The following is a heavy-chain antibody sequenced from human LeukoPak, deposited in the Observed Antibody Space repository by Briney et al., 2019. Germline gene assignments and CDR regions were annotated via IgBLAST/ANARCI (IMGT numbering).Heavy chain of an antibody. Sequence: PSETLSLTCTVSGGSISSSSYYWGWIRQPPGKGLEWIGSIYYSGSTYYNPSLKSRVTISVDTSKNQFSLKLSSVTAADTAVYYCARSRRDWGYFDYWGQGTLVTVSS. CDR3: ARSRRDWGYFDY. CDR2: IYYSGST. J-gene: IGHJ4*02. V-gene: IGHV4-39*01. D-gene: IGHD7-27*01. CDR1: GGSISSSSYY.